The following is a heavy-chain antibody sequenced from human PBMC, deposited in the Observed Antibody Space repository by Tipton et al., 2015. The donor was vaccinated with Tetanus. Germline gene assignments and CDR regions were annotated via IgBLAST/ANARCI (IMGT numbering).Heavy chain of an antibody. CDR1: GGTFTSFA. Sequence: QSGPEVKKPGSSVKVSCKASGGTFTSFAISWVRQAPGQGLEWMGGIIPIFGTAEYAQKFQGRLTFTADKLTNTAYMELSSLRSDDTAFYYCAKKDRFLCSPFGPWGQGTLVTVSS. CDR3: AKKDRFLCSPFGP. D-gene: IGHD2/OR15-2a*01. V-gene: IGHV1-69*06. J-gene: IGHJ5*02. CDR2: IIPIFGTA.